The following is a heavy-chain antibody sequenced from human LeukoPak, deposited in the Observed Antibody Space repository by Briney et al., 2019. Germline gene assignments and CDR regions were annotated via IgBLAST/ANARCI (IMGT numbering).Heavy chain of an antibody. V-gene: IGHV4-59*01. Sequence: SETLSLTCTVSGGSISSYYWSWIRQPPGKGLEWIGYIYYSGSTNYNPSLKSRVTISVDTSKNQFSLKLSSVTAADAAVYYCARDQSGSTGTFDYWGQGTLVTVSS. CDR1: GGSISSYY. CDR3: ARDQSGSTGTFDY. J-gene: IGHJ4*02. D-gene: IGHD1-14*01. CDR2: IYYSGST.